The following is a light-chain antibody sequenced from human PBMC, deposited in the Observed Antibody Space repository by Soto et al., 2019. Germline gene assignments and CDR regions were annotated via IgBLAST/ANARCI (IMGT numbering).Light chain of an antibody. CDR3: MQGSHWAT. CDR1: QSLVSSDGLTY. V-gene: IGKV2-30*01. J-gene: IGKJ2*01. Sequence: VVLTQSPLSLPVTLGQTASISCRSSQSLVSSDGLTYFNWFHQRPGQSPRRLIYKVSNRDYGVPDRFTGSGSGTDFTLTISRVEAEDVGIYYCMQGSHWATFGQGTKLEIK. CDR2: KVS.